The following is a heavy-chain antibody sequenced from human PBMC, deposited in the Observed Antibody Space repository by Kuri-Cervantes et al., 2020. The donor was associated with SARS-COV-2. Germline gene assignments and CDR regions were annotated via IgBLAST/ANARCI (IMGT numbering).Heavy chain of an antibody. CDR1: GYTFTSYD. V-gene: IGHV1-18*01. CDR3: ARDSIPTLGYCSSTSCYVPYNWFDP. D-gene: IGHD2-2*01. Sequence: ASVKVSCKASGYTFTSYDINWVRQATGQGLEWMGWISAYNGNTNYAQKLQGRVTMTTDTSTSTAYMELRSLRSDDTAVYYCARDSIPTLGYCSSTSCYVPYNWFDPWGQGTLVTVSS. J-gene: IGHJ5*02. CDR2: ISAYNGNT.